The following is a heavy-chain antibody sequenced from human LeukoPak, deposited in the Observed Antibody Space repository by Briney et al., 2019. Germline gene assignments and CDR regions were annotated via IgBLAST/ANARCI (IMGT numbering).Heavy chain of an antibody. CDR1: GGTFISYA. J-gene: IGHJ6*03. D-gene: IGHD2-2*03. CDR3: ARDQLDIVVVPAAMRDYYYYMDV. CDR2: IIPIFGTA. V-gene: IGHV1-69*05. Sequence: GASVKVSCKASGGTFISYASSWVRQAPGQGREGMGGIIPIFGTANYAQKFQGRVTITTDESTSTAYMELSSLRSEDTAVYYCARDQLDIVVVPAAMRDYYYYMDVWGKGTTVTVPS.